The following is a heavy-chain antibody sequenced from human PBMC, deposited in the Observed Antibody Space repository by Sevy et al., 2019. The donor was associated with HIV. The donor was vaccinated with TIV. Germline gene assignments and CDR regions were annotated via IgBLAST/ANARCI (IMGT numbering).Heavy chain of an antibody. V-gene: IGHV3-30-3*01. CDR3: ASHPVDTAMVDVYYYYGMDV. CDR2: TSYDGSNK. Sequence: GGSLRLSCAASGFTFSSYVMHWVRQAPGKGLEWVAVTSYDGSNKYYADSVKGRFTISRDNSKNTLYLQMNSLRAEDTAVYYCASHPVDTAMVDVYYYYGMDVWGQGTTVTVSS. J-gene: IGHJ6*02. D-gene: IGHD5-18*01. CDR1: GFTFSSYV.